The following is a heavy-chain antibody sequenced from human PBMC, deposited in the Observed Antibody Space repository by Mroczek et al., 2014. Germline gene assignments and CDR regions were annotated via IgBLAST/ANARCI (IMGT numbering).Heavy chain of an antibody. CDR2: IGTXGSPI. CDR1: GFNFGTYS. Sequence: VQLVGSLGESWYSLGGSLRLSCAASGFNFGTYSMNWVRQAPGKRLEWISHIGTXGSPIYYADSVKGRFTISRDNAKNSLYLQMNSLRAEDTALYYCASGYFSNSFNYWGQGTLVTVSS. J-gene: IGHJ4*02. D-gene: IGHD4-11*01. V-gene: IGHV3-48*01. CDR3: ASGYFSNSFNY.